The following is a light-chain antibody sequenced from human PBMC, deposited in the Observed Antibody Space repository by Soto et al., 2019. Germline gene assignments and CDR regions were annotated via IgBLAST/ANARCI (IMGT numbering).Light chain of an antibody. V-gene: IGKV3-20*01. Sequence: NVLTQSPGTLSLSPGERVTLSCRASQSVGGNFLAWYQQKPGQAPRLLIYGASRRATGIPDRFSGSGSGTDFTLTISRLEPEDYAVYYCQQYGPSKTFGQGTKVEIK. CDR1: QSVGGNF. J-gene: IGKJ1*01. CDR3: QQYGPSKT. CDR2: GAS.